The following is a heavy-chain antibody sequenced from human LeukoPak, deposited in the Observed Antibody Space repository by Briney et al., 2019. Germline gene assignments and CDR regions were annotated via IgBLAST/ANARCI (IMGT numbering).Heavy chain of an antibody. V-gene: IGHV4-61*01. Sequence: PSETLSLTCTVSGGSVSSGIYYWSWIRQPPGKGLEWIGYISYSGSTNYNPSLKSRVTISVDTSKNQFSLKLSSVTAADTAVYYCARLEAYWGQGTLVTVSS. CDR1: GGSVSSGIYY. J-gene: IGHJ4*02. CDR2: ISYSGST. CDR3: ARLEAY. D-gene: IGHD1-1*01.